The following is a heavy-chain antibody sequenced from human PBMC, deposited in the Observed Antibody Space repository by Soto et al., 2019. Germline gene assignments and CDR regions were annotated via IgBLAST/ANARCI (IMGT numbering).Heavy chain of an antibody. V-gene: IGHV3-23*04. CDR1: GFTFRNNV. J-gene: IGHJ6*02. CDR3: AKEVYGAARGGMDV. CDR2: ITDNGGST. Sequence: EVQLVESGGGLVQPGGSLRLSCAASGFTFRNNVMNWVRQAPGRGLERVSAITDNGGSTYYADSVKGRCTISRDNSKNTLYLQMNSLRAEDTAVYYCAKEVYGAARGGMDVWGQGTTVTVSS. D-gene: IGHD3-10*01.